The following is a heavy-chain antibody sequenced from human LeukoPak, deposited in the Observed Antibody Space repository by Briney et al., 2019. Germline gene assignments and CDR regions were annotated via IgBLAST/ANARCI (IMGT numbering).Heavy chain of an antibody. CDR3: ARDAPGGVVIMSHFDY. V-gene: IGHV3-21*01. CDR1: GFTVSSNY. D-gene: IGHD3-3*01. Sequence: GGSLRLSCAASGFTVSSNYMSWVRQAPGKGLEWVSSISSSSSYIYYADSVKGRFTISRDNAKNSLYLQMNSLRAEDTAVYYCARDAPGGVVIMSHFDYWGQGTLVTVSS. J-gene: IGHJ4*02. CDR2: ISSSSSYI.